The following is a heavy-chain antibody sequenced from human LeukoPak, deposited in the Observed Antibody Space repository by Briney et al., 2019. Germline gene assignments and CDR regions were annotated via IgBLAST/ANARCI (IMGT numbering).Heavy chain of an antibody. Sequence: ASVKVSCTASGYTFTGYYMHWVRQAPGQGLEWMGVINPSGGSTSYAQKFQGRVTMTRDTSTSTVYMELSSLRSEDTAVYYCARVCSTSCPGGDHYYYYGMDVWGQGTTVTVSS. V-gene: IGHV1-46*01. CDR2: INPSGGST. D-gene: IGHD2-2*01. CDR1: GYTFTGYY. CDR3: ARVCSTSCPGGDHYYYYGMDV. J-gene: IGHJ6*02.